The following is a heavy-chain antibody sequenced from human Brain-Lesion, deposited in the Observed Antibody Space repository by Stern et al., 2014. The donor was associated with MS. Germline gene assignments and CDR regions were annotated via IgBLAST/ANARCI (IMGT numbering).Heavy chain of an antibody. CDR3: ARGRVVPGFQYYATDV. J-gene: IGHJ6*02. Sequence: VQLEESGPGLVKPSQTLSLSCTVSGGSISSGGYYWSWIRQPAGKGLEWIGRIFNSGSTSYNPSLKSRVTISIDTSKTQFPLRLNPRTAADTAVYYCARGRVVPGFQYYATDVWGQGTTVIVSS. V-gene: IGHV4-61*02. CDR1: GGSISSGGYY. CDR2: IFNSGST. D-gene: IGHD2-2*01.